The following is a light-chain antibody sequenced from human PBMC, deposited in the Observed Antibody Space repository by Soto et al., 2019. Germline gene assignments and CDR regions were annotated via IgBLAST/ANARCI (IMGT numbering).Light chain of an antibody. CDR2: DVS. J-gene: IGLJ1*01. CDR1: ISDVGGYNY. Sequence: QSALTQPRSASGSPGQSITISCTGTISDVGGYNYVSWYQQHPAKAPKVIIFDVSKRPSGVPNRFSGSKSGNTASLTISGLRAEDEADYYCCSYVGRNTYVFGTGTKVTVL. CDR3: CSYVGRNTYV. V-gene: IGLV2-11*01.